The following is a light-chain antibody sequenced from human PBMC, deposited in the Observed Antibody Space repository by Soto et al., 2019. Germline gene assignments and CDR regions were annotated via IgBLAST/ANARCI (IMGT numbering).Light chain of an antibody. CDR2: DAS. J-gene: IGKJ1*01. Sequence: DIQMTQSPSTLSASVGDRVTITCRAGQSISSWLAWYQQKPGKAPNLLIYDASTLESGVPSRFSGSGFGTEFTLTISSLQPDDLATYYCQQYNSYWTFGQGTKVDNK. V-gene: IGKV1-5*01. CDR1: QSISSW. CDR3: QQYNSYWT.